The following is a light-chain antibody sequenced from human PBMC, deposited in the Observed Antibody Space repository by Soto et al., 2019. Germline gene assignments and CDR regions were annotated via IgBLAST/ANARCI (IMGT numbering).Light chain of an antibody. CDR3: QQYNNWSRT. CDR1: QSVSSN. J-gene: IGKJ1*01. CDR2: GAS. Sequence: EIVMTQSPATLSLSPVERATLSCRASQSVSSNLAWYQQKPGQAPRLLIYGASTRATGIPARFSGSGSGTEFTLTISSLQSEDFAVYYCQQYNNWSRTFGQGTKVDIK. V-gene: IGKV3-15*01.